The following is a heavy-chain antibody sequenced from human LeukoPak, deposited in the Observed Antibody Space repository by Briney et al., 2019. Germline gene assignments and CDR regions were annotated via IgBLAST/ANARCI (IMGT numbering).Heavy chain of an antibody. J-gene: IGHJ4*02. CDR1: GFTFSTYA. V-gene: IGHV3-23*01. Sequence: GGSLRLSCAASGFTFSTYAMSWVRPAPGKGLEWVSGISGSGGGGTYYADSAKGRFTISRDNSKNTLYMQMSSLRAEDTAVYYCAKAGSIKFDYWGQGTLVTVSS. CDR3: AKAGSIKFDY. D-gene: IGHD1-26*01. CDR2: ISGSGGGGT.